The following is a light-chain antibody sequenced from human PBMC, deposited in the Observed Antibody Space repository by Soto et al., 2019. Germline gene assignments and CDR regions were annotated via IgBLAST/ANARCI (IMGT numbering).Light chain of an antibody. Sequence: DIVMTQSPDFLAVSLGERAAFNCKSSQSVLNSSNNKNYLAWYQQRPGQPPKLLIYWASIRESGVPDRFSGGGSGTHFTLPINNLQAEDVAVYYCQQYYSAPPYTFGQGTKLDIK. CDR3: QQYYSAPPYT. CDR2: WAS. CDR1: QSVLNSSNNKNY. V-gene: IGKV4-1*01. J-gene: IGKJ2*01.